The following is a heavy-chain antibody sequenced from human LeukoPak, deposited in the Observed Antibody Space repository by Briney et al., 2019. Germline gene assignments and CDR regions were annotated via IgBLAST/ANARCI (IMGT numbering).Heavy chain of an antibody. D-gene: IGHD3-10*01. J-gene: IGHJ4*02. CDR1: GGSISSGGYS. CDR3: ARHMVRGVSVFGLYY. V-gene: IGHV4-30-2*01. CDR2: IYHSGST. Sequence: SETLSLTCAVSGGSISSGGYSWSWIRQPPGKGLEWIGYIYHSGSTYYNPSLKSRVTISVDRSKNQFSLKLSSVTAADTAVYYCARHMVRGVSVFGLYYWGQGTLVTVSS.